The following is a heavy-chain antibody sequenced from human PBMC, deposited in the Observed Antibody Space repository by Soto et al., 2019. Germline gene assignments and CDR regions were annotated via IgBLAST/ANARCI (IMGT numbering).Heavy chain of an antibody. J-gene: IGHJ4*02. Sequence: GGSLRLSCAASGFTFSSYAMHWVRQAPGKGLEWVAVISYDGSNKYYADSVKGRFTISRDNSKNTLYLQMNSLRAEDTAVYYCAKKGGDYDFDYWGQGTLVTVSS. CDR2: ISYDGSNK. V-gene: IGHV3-30-3*02. D-gene: IGHD4-17*01. CDR1: GFTFSSYA. CDR3: AKKGGDYDFDY.